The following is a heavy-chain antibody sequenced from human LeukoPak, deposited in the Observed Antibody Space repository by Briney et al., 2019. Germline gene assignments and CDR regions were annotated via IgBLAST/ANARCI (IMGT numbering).Heavy chain of an antibody. Sequence: PGRSLRLSCAASGFSFSNYGMHWVRQAPGKGLEWVSVIYSGGTTYYADSVKGRFTISRDNSKNTLYLQMNSLRAEDTAVYYCAIVDTAMDPWGQGTLVIVSS. CDR3: AIVDTAMDP. CDR1: GFSFSNYG. CDR2: IYSGGTT. J-gene: IGHJ5*02. V-gene: IGHV3-NL1*01. D-gene: IGHD5-18*01.